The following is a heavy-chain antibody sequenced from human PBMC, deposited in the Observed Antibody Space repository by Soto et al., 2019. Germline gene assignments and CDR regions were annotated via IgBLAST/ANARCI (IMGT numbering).Heavy chain of an antibody. CDR2: ITINAKTI. CDR1: GFTVINYD. CDR3: ARSLGGGHWDY. Sequence: EVQLVESGGGVVQPGGSLRLSCAASGFTVINYDMVWVRRAPGKGLEWVSFITINAKTINYVDAVKGRFTISRDNAKNSVNLQMNSLRDEDTAVYYCARSLGGGHWDYWGPGTLVTVSS. D-gene: IGHD3-16*01. V-gene: IGHV3-48*02. J-gene: IGHJ4*02.